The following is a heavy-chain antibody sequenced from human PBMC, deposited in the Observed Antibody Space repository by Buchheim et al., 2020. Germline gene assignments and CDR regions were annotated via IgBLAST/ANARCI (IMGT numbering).Heavy chain of an antibody. CDR1: GFTFSSYG. CDR3: ACLTVAGTGDY. J-gene: IGHJ4*02. CDR2: IWYDGSNK. D-gene: IGHD6-19*01. Sequence: QVQLVESGGGVVQPGRSLRLSCAASGFTFSSYGMHWVRQAPGKGLEWVAVIWYDGSNKYYADSVKGRFTISRANSKNTLYLQMNSLRAEDTAVYYCACLTVAGTGDYWGQGTL. V-gene: IGHV3-33*01.